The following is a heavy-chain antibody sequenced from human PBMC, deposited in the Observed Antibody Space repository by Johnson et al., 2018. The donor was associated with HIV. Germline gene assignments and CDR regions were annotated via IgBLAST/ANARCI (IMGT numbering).Heavy chain of an antibody. Sequence: QVQLVESGGGVVQPGGSLRLSCAASGFTFSSYGMHWVRQAPGKGLEWVAFIRYDGSNKYYADSVKGRFTISRDNSKNTLYLQMNSLRAEDTAVYYCAREELEPDVFDIWGQGTMVTVSS. D-gene: IGHD1-1*01. CDR1: GFTFSSYG. CDR3: AREELEPDVFDI. CDR2: IRYDGSNK. V-gene: IGHV3-30*02. J-gene: IGHJ3*02.